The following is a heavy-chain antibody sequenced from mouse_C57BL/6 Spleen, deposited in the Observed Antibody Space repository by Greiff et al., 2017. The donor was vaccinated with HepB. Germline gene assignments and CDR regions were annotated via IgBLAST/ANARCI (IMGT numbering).Heavy chain of an antibody. CDR2: ISSGSSTI. Sequence: EVQLVESGGGLVKPGGSLKLSCAASGFTFSDYGMHWVRQAPEKGLEWVAYISSGSSTIYYADTVKGRFPISRDNAKNTLFLQMTRLRSEDTAMYYCARQDDGYLCAYWGQGTLVTVSA. CDR3: ARQDDGYLCAY. D-gene: IGHD2-3*01. CDR1: GFTFSDYG. J-gene: IGHJ3*01. V-gene: IGHV5-17*01.